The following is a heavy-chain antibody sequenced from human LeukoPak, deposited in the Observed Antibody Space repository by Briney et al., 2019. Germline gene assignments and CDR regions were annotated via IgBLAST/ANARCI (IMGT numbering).Heavy chain of an antibody. CDR1: GFTFSNAW. Sequence: GGALRLSRAASGFTFSNAWMSWVRQAPGKELEWVGRIKSKTDGGTTDYAAPVKGIFTIPRDDSKNTLYLQMNSLKTEDTAVYYCATDRSGWYDYWGQGTLVTVSS. CDR3: ATDRSGWYDY. D-gene: IGHD6-19*01. CDR2: IKSKTDGGTT. V-gene: IGHV3-15*01. J-gene: IGHJ4*02.